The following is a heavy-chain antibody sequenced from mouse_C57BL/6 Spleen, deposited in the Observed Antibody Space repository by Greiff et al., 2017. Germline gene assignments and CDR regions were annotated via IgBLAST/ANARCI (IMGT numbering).Heavy chain of an antibody. CDR1: GYAFSSSW. D-gene: IGHD2-4*01. J-gene: IGHJ2*01. Sequence: QVQLQQSGPGLVKPGASVKLSCKASGYAFSSSWMNWVKQRPGKGLEWIGRIYPGDGDTNYNGTFKGPATLTADNSSSTAYLQLSSLTYGETAVIFWAGDYDYDEGYWGQGTTLTVSS. V-gene: IGHV1-82*01. CDR3: AGDYDYDEGY. CDR2: IYPGDGDT.